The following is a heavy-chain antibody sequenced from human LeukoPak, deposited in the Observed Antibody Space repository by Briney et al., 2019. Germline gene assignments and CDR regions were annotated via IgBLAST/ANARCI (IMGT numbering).Heavy chain of an antibody. CDR2: IKQDGSEK. D-gene: IGHD6-13*01. J-gene: IGHJ4*02. CDR3: ARDRRYSSSWAFDY. Sequence: GGSLRLSCAASGFTFSSYWMSWVRQAPGKGLEWVANIKQDGSEKYYVDSVKGRFTISRDNAKNSLYLQMNSLRAEDTAVYYCARDRRYSSSWAFDYWGQGTLVTVSS. CDR1: GFTFSSYW. V-gene: IGHV3-7*03.